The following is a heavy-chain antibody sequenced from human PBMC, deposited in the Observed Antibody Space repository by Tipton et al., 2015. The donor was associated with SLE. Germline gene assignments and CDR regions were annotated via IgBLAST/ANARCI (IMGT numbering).Heavy chain of an antibody. CDR3: ARGLVRFFEWSLRGSDAFDI. Sequence: LRFSCTVSGGSISSGSYYWSWIRQPAGEGLEWIGRIYNSGSTNYNPSLKSRVTISVDTSKNQFSLKLSSVTAADTAVYYCARGLVRFFEWSLRGSDAFDIWGQGTMVTVSS. CDR2: IYNSGST. J-gene: IGHJ3*02. D-gene: IGHD3-3*01. V-gene: IGHV4-61*02. CDR1: GGSISSGSYY.